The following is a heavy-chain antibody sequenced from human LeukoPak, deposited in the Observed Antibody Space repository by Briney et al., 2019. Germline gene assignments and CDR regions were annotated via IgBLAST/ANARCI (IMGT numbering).Heavy chain of an antibody. CDR3: ATSVMGATKPNFDY. CDR2: FDPEDGET. J-gene: IGHJ4*02. CDR1: GYTLTELS. D-gene: IGHD1-26*01. Sequence: GASVKVSCKVSGYTLTELSMHWVRQAPGKGLEWMGGFDPEDGETIYAQKFQGRVTMTEGTSTDTAYMELSSLRSEDTAVYYCATSVMGATKPNFDYWGQGTLVTVSS. V-gene: IGHV1-24*01.